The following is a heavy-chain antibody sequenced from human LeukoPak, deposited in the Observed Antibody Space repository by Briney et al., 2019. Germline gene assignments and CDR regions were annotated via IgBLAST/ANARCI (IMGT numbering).Heavy chain of an antibody. CDR1: GGSITTYY. J-gene: IGHJ4*02. Sequence: PSETLSLTCAVSGGSITTYYWIWIRQPPGQALEGIGYIYYTGKTKYNPSRESRVTMSIDTSKNEFSLKIHSVNAADTAVYFCTSGSVVTALDQWGQGTLVTVSS. CDR3: TSGSVVTALDQ. CDR2: IYYTGKT. V-gene: IGHV4-59*01. D-gene: IGHD2-21*02.